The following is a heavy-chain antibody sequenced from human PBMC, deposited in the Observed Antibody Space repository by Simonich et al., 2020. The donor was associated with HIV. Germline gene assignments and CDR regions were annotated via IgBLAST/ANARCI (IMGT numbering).Heavy chain of an antibody. CDR3: ARVGRGAEFDY. CDR1: GYSISSGYY. CDR2: IDHSGNT. J-gene: IGHJ4*02. Sequence: QVQLQESGPGLVKPSATLSLTCAVSGYSISSGYYWGWVRQPPGKGLEWIGSIDHSGNTYYSPSLKSRVTISVDTSKNHFSLKLTSVTAADTAVYYCARVGRGAEFDYWGQGTLVTVSS. D-gene: IGHD1-26*01. V-gene: IGHV4-38-2*01.